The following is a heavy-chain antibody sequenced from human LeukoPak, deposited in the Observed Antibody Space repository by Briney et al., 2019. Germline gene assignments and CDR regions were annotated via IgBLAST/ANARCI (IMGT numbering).Heavy chain of an antibody. CDR2: IYHSGTT. CDR1: GYSISSGYY. J-gene: IGHJ5*02. V-gene: IGHV4-38-2*01. Sequence: SETLSLTCAVSGYSISSGYYWGWIRPPPGKGVEWIGTIYHSGTTYYNPSLKRRVTISRETSKKKFSLNLRSVTAADTAVYYCARFESTSGRGFDPWGQGTLVTVSS. CDR3: ARFESTSGRGFDP. D-gene: IGHD2-2*01.